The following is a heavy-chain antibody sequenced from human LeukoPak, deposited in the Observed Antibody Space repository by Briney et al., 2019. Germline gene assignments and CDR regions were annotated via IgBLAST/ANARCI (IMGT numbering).Heavy chain of an antibody. CDR3: ARRRRDYGDNWPADY. J-gene: IGHJ4*02. CDR2: IIPILGIA. D-gene: IGHD4-23*01. Sequence: SVKVSCKTSGDTFSNYAISWVRQAPGQRLEWMGRIIPILGIANNAQKFQGRLTITADRSTSTAYIELSSLGSEDTAVYYCARRRRDYGDNWPADYWGQGTLVTVS. CDR1: GDTFSNYA. V-gene: IGHV1-69*04.